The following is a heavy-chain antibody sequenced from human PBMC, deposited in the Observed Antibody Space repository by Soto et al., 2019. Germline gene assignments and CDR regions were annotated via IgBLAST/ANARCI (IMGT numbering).Heavy chain of an antibody. CDR2: VSSNNINT. CDR3: AHPRGYGVFDAYDI. J-gene: IGHJ3*02. V-gene: IGHV3-23*01. CDR1: GFTFSTYA. Sequence: GGSLRLSCVASGFTFSTYAMSWVRQAPGKGLEWVSAVSSNNINTYYTDSVKGRFSISRDNSMNLLYLQMNSLRTEDTAVYYCAHPRGYGVFDAYDIWGQGTMVTVSS. D-gene: IGHD4-17*01.